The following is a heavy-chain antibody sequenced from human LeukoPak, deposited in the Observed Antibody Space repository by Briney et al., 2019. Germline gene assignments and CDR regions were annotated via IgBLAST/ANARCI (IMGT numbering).Heavy chain of an antibody. D-gene: IGHD6-13*01. CDR3: ARGSLHSSPYYYYYYGMDV. CDR1: GGSFSGYY. CDR2: INHSGST. J-gene: IGHJ6*02. V-gene: IGHV4-34*01. Sequence: SETLSLTCAVYGGSFSGYYWSWIRQPPGKGLEWIGEINHSGSTNYNPSLKSRVTISVDTSKNQFSLKLSSVTAADTAVYYCARGSLHSSPYYYYYYGMDVWGQGTTVTVSS.